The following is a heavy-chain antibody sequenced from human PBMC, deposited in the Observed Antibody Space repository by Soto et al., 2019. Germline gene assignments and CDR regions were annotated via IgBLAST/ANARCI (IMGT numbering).Heavy chain of an antibody. Sequence: GGSLRLSCAASGFTFSSYAMHWVRQAPGKGLEWVAVISYDGSNKYYADSVKGRFTISRDNSKNTLYLQMNSLRAEDTAVYYCARDKYQLPMGIFDYWGQGTLVTVSS. D-gene: IGHD2-2*01. CDR3: ARDKYQLPMGIFDY. CDR1: GFTFSSYA. V-gene: IGHV3-30-3*01. CDR2: ISYDGSNK. J-gene: IGHJ4*02.